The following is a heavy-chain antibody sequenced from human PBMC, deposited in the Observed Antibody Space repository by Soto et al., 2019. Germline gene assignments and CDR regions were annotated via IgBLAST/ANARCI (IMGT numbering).Heavy chain of an antibody. D-gene: IGHD2-15*01. CDR2: ITTSDDIT. CDR3: TKGDSSGYFDPSAGYSTPDH. J-gene: IGHJ5*02. V-gene: IGHV3-23*01. Sequence: EVQLFESGGGLVESGESLRLSCAAYGFIFKDFAMSWVRQAPGKGLEWVSTITTSDDITYSADSVRGRFTISRDNSANTLFLQMTSLRGDDTATYYCTKGDSSGYFDPSAGYSTPDHWGQGTLVTVSS. CDR1: GFIFKDFA.